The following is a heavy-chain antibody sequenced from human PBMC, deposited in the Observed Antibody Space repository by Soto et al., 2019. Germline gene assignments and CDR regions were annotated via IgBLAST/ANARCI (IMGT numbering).Heavy chain of an antibody. D-gene: IGHD2-2*01. Sequence: SVKVSCKASGGTFSSYAISWVRQAPGQGLEWMGGIIPIFGTANYAQKFQGRVTLTGDESTSTAYLELSSLRSEDTAVSYCARDILVVPPPIPFFGVFIESYHYYGKAVWAQGTTVTVSS. J-gene: IGHJ6*02. CDR2: IIPIFGTA. CDR1: GGTFSSYA. V-gene: IGHV1-69*13. CDR3: ARDILVVPPPIPFFGVFIESYHYYGKAV.